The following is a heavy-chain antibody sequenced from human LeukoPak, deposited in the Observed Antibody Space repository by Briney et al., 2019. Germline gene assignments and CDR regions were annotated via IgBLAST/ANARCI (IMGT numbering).Heavy chain of an antibody. J-gene: IGHJ4*02. CDR3: ATGIRVGATSFDY. CDR2: IKQDGSEK. CDR1: GFTFSSYW. D-gene: IGHD1-26*01. Sequence: QPGGSLRLSCAASGFTFSSYWMSWVRQAPGKGLEWVANIKQDGSEKYYVDSVKGRFTISRDNAKNSLYLQMNSLRAEDTAVYYCATGIRVGATSFDYWGQGTLVTVSS. V-gene: IGHV3-7*01.